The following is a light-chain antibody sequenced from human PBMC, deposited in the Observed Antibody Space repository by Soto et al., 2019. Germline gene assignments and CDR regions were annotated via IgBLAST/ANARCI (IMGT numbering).Light chain of an antibody. CDR3: SSYAGNNNYV. J-gene: IGLJ1*01. CDR2: GVG. Sequence: QSALTQPPSASGSPGQSVTISCTGSSGDVATYALVSWYQQHPGEAPKLMIYGVGKRPSGVPDRFSGSKSGNTASLTVSGLQADDEADYFCSSYAGNNNYVFGTGTKVTVL. V-gene: IGLV2-8*01. CDR1: SGDVATYAL.